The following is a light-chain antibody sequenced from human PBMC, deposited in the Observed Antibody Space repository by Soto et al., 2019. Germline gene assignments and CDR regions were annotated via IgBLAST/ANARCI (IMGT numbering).Light chain of an antibody. CDR3: QQHNDWPT. J-gene: IGKJ5*01. CDR1: QSVSSN. Sequence: EIVISQYLATVSVPRGVRATLPFRASQSVSSNLAWYQQKPGQAPRLLIYGASTRATGVPARFSGSGSGTEFILTISSVESEDSAIYYCQQHNDWPTFGQGTLMEI. CDR2: GAS. V-gene: IGKV3-15*01.